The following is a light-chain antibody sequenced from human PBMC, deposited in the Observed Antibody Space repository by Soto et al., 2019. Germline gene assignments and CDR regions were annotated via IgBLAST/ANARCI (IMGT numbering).Light chain of an antibody. CDR1: SYKTGARND. CDR2: ANS. V-gene: IGLV1-40*01. CDR3: QSYDSSLTAVV. Sequence: QSVLTQPPSVSGAPGQRVTISCTWSSYKTGARNDVHWYQQLPGTAPKLLIYANSNRPSGVPDRFSGSKSGTSASLAITGLQAEDEADYYCQSYDSSLTAVVFGGGTKVTVL. J-gene: IGLJ2*01.